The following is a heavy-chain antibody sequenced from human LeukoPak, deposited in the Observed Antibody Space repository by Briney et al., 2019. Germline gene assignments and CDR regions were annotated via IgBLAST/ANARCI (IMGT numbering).Heavy chain of an antibody. Sequence: GGSLRLSCAASGFTFSSYGMHWVRQAPGKGLEWVAVISYDGSNKYYADSVKGRFTISRDNSKNTLYLQMNSLRAEDTAVYYRAKDCSGGSCYDYWGQGTLVTVSS. V-gene: IGHV3-30*18. J-gene: IGHJ4*02. CDR3: AKDCSGGSCYDY. CDR2: ISYDGSNK. CDR1: GFTFSSYG. D-gene: IGHD2-15*01.